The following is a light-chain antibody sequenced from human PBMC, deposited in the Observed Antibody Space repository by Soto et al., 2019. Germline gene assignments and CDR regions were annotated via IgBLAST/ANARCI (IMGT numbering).Light chain of an antibody. Sequence: DIHMTQSPSTLSASVIDIATITFRASQTIINWLAWYQQKTGKAPQLLIYKASSLESEVPSRFSGSGSETEFTLTINSMQHDDSAAYYCQQYNTYWWTFGQGTKVDIK. CDR3: QQYNTYWWT. CDR1: QTIINW. CDR2: KAS. V-gene: IGKV1-5*03. J-gene: IGKJ1*01.